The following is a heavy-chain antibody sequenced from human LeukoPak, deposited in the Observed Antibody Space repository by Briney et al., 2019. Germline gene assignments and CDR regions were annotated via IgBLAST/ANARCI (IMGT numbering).Heavy chain of an antibody. V-gene: IGHV4-4*07. D-gene: IGHD5-18*01. CDR1: GGSISSYH. J-gene: IGHJ4*02. CDR2: INIHEGP. Sequence: PSETLSLTCTVSGGSISSYHWSWIRQPAGKGLEWIGHINIHEGPKYNPSLRSRVTMSADTSRNQYSLKLSSVTATDTAVYYCARAGNSYGPDFDYWGQGTLVTVSS. CDR3: ARAGNSYGPDFDY.